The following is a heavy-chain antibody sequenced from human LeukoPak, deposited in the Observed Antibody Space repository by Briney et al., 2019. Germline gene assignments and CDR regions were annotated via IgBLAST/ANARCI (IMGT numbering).Heavy chain of an antibody. V-gene: IGHV3-23*01. CDR1: GFTVSSCA. Sequence: GGSLRLSCAASGFTVSSCAMTWVRQAPGKGLEWVSGISATGISTYYADSVKGRFTISRDDSKNTLYLQMNSLRAEDTAVYYCARKSGLGFDYWGQGTLVTVSS. CDR2: ISATGIST. J-gene: IGHJ4*02. CDR3: ARKSGLGFDY. D-gene: IGHD6-19*01.